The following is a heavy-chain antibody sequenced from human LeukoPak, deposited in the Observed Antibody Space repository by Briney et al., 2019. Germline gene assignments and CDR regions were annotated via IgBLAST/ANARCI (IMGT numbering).Heavy chain of an antibody. Sequence: GGSLRLSCAASGFTFSDYAVSWVRQAPGKGLEWVSTISGGGYTTYYADSVKGRLTISRDISKNTLYLRVNSLRAEDTAVYYCAKDRGYCSCASCYGFDYWGQGTLVTVSS. D-gene: IGHD2-2*01. CDR1: GFTFSDYA. V-gene: IGHV3-23*01. CDR3: AKDRGYCSCASCYGFDY. CDR2: ISGGGYTT. J-gene: IGHJ4*02.